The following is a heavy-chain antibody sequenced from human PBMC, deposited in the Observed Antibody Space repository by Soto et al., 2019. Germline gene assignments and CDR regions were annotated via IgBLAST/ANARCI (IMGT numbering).Heavy chain of an antibody. Sequence: GGSLRLSCAVSGFIFSDQFMDWVRQVPGKGLEWVGRSRNKVNSYSTEYAASVKGRFTISRDDSKNSLYLQMNSLKTEDTAVYYCVRDTYYHDSSGTARGGMDVWGQGTTVTVS. V-gene: IGHV3-72*01. CDR3: VRDTYYHDSSGTARGGMDV. CDR2: SRNKVNSYST. D-gene: IGHD3-22*01. CDR1: GFIFSDQF. J-gene: IGHJ6*02.